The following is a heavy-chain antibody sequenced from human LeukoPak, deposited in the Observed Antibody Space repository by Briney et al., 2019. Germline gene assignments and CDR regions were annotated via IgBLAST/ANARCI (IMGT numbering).Heavy chain of an antibody. J-gene: IGHJ4*02. CDR3: ATFYDREGNFDY. Sequence: VKVSCKVSGYTITELSMHWVRQAPGKGLEWMGGFDPEDGETIYAQKFQGRVTMTEDTSTDTAYMELSSLRSEDTAVYYCATFYDREGNFDYWGQGTLVTVSS. D-gene: IGHD3-22*01. CDR2: FDPEDGET. V-gene: IGHV1-24*01. CDR1: GYTITELS.